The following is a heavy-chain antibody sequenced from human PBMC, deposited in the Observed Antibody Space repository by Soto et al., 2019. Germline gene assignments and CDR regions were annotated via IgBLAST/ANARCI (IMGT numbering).Heavy chain of an antibody. CDR3: AREVRAYCSSTSCYRGPRPPVTDWFDP. CDR2: IIPILGIA. CDR1: GGTFSSYT. D-gene: IGHD2-2*01. V-gene: IGHV1-69*04. J-gene: IGHJ5*02. Sequence: ASVKVSCKASGGTFSSYTISWVRQAPGQGLEWMGRIIPILGIANYAQKFQGRVTITADKSTSTAYMELSSLRSEDTAVYYCAREVRAYCSSTSCYRGPRPPVTDWFDPWGQGTLVTVSS.